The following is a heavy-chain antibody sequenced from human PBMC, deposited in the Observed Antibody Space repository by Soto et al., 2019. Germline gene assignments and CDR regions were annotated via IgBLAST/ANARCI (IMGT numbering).Heavy chain of an antibody. Sequence: PSETLSLTCTVSGGSISSGDYYWSWIRQPPGKGLEWIGYIYYSGSTNYNPSLKSRVTISVDTSKNQFSLKLSSVTAADTAVYYCARLAPPHVGYYMDVWGKGTTVTVSS. D-gene: IGHD2-15*01. J-gene: IGHJ6*03. CDR3: ARLAPPHVGYYMDV. CDR1: GGSISSGDYY. V-gene: IGHV4-61*08. CDR2: IYYSGST.